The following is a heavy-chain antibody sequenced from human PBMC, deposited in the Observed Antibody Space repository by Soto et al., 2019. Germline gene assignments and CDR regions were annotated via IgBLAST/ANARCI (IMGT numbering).Heavy chain of an antibody. CDR3: EIVIKYYDYYTGFDY. CDR2: IYYSVST. Sequence: SETLSLTCTVSGGSISSYYWSWIRQPPGKGLEWIGYIYYSVSTNYNPSLKSRVTISVDTSKNQFSLKLSSATAAATDGYYCEIVIKYYDYYTGFDYWGQGTMVTVSS. V-gene: IGHV4-59*01. CDR1: GGSISSYY. D-gene: IGHD3-3*01. J-gene: IGHJ4*02.